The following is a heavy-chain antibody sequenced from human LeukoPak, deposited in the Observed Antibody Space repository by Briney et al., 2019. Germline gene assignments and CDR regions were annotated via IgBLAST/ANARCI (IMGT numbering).Heavy chain of an antibody. J-gene: IGHJ4*02. D-gene: IGHD3/OR15-3a*01. CDR1: GSIFTSYW. CDR2: IYRGDSDT. V-gene: IGHV5-51*01. CDR3: ARAGLLDY. Sequence: GASLQISCNGSGSIFTSYWIGWVRQLPGKGLEWMGSIYRGDSDTRYSPSFQGQVTISADKSISTAYLQWSCLKASDTAMYYCARAGLLDYWGQGTLVTVSS.